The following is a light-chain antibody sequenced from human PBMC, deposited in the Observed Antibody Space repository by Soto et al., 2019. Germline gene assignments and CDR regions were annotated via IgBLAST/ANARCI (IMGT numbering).Light chain of an antibody. CDR3: TSYSRYRVLV. CDR1: SSDIGGYKY. V-gene: IGLV2-14*01. Sequence: QSVLTQPASVSGSLGQSITISCTGTSSDIGGYKYVSWYQQHPGKAPKLIIFEVSNRPSGVSDRFSGSNSRNTASLTISGLQAEDEADYYCTSYSRYRVLVFGGGTKVTVL. J-gene: IGLJ3*02. CDR2: EVS.